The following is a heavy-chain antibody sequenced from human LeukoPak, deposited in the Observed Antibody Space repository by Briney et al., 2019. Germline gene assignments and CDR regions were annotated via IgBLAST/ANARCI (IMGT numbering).Heavy chain of an antibody. Sequence: GGSLRLSCAASGFTFSSCSMNWVRQAPGKGLEWVSYISSSSSTIYYADSVKGRFTISRDNAKNSLYLQMNSLSDEDTAVYYCARGFSQYYYGSGSPDYWGQGTLVTVSS. D-gene: IGHD3-10*01. CDR2: ISSSSSTI. CDR1: GFTFSSCS. V-gene: IGHV3-48*02. J-gene: IGHJ4*02. CDR3: ARGFSQYYYGSGSPDY.